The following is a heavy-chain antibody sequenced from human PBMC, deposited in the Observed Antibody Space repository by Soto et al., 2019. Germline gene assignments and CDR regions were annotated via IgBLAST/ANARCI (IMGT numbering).Heavy chain of an antibody. CDR2: IYYSGTT. CDR1: GGSVSSGGYY. CDR3: ARRALPQCINGVCYKDGFWDY. V-gene: IGHV4-31*03. D-gene: IGHD2-8*01. Sequence: SETLSLTCTVSGGSVSSGGYYWSWVRQHPGTGLEWIGYIYYSGTTYFNPSLKSRASISLDTSKNEFSLKLTSVTAADTAVYYCARRALPQCINGVCYKDGFWDYWGQGALVTVSS. J-gene: IGHJ4*02.